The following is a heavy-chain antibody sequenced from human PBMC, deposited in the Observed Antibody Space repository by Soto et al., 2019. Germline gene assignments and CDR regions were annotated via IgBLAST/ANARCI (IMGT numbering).Heavy chain of an antibody. V-gene: IGHV3-15*01. CDR2: IKSKTDGGTT. CDR3: TTDPRFLEWLLSPWFDT. Sequence: GGSLRLSCAASGFTFSNAWMSWVRQAPGKGLEWVGRIKSKTDGGTTDYAAPVKGRFTISRDDSKNTLYLQMNSLKTEDTAVYYCTTDPRFLEWLLSPWFDTWGQGTLVTVSS. D-gene: IGHD3-3*01. CDR1: GFTFSNAW. J-gene: IGHJ5*02.